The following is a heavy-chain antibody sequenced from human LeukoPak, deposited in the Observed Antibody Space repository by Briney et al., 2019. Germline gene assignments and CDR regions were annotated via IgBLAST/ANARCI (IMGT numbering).Heavy chain of an antibody. Sequence: GGSLRLSCAASGFTFSSYSMNWVRQAPGKGLEWVANIKPDGSEKYYVDSVKGRFTVSRDNAKNSLYLQMNSLRAEDTAVYYCASGIYYFDYWGQGTLVTVSS. CDR3: ASGIYYFDY. CDR2: IKPDGSEK. V-gene: IGHV3-7*02. CDR1: GFTFSSYS. J-gene: IGHJ4*02. D-gene: IGHD1-26*01.